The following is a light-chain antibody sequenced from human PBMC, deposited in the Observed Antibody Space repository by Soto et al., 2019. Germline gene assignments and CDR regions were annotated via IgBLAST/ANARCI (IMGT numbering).Light chain of an antibody. V-gene: IGLV4-69*01. CDR2: VNSDGSH. CDR1: SGHSNYA. CDR3: QTWGTGIRV. Sequence: QLVLTQSPSASASLGASVKLTCTLCSGHSNYAIAWHQQQPEKGPRYLMKVNSDGSHRKGDGIPDRFSGSSSGAQRYLTISSLQSEDEADYYCQTWGTGIRVFGTGTKVTVL. J-gene: IGLJ1*01.